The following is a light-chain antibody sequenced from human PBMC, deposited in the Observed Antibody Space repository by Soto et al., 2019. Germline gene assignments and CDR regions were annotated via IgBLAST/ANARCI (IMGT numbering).Light chain of an antibody. J-gene: IGKJ5*01. V-gene: IGKV1-27*01. CDR3: QRYDSNPFT. CDR1: QGISNY. Sequence: DIQMTQSPSSLSASVGARVPITCRASQGISNYLAWYQQKPGKVPRLLIYAASTLRSGVPSRFSGSGSGTDFALTVTSLQPEDAATYYCQRYDSNPFTFGQGTRLEIK. CDR2: AAS.